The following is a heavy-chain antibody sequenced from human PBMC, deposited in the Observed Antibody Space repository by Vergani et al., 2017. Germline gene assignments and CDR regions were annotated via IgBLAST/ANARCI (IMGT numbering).Heavy chain of an antibody. CDR1: GYSITSGYY. CDR2: IYHTGSA. J-gene: IGHJ5*02. CDR3: VRTVALWFGGTKDGGWFDP. Sequence: QVQLLESGPGLLKPSETLSLTCSVSGYSITSGYYWGWIRQPPGRGLEWIGSIYHTGSAYYNPSLKSRVTVSVDTSMNQVSLKLNSVTAADTAVYYCVRTVALWFGGTKDGGWFDPWAREPWSPSPQ. D-gene: IGHD3-10*01. V-gene: IGHV4-38-2*01.